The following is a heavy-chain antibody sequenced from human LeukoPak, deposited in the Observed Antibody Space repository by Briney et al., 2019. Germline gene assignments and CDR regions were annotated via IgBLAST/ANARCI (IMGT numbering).Heavy chain of an antibody. CDR2: ISGSGGTT. CDR3: AKGGYCSGGSCYPGYYFDY. Sequence: PGGSLRLSCAASGFTFSIYSMSWVRQAPGKGLEWVSAISGSGGTTYYADSVKGRFTISRDNSKNTLYLQMNSLRAEDTDVYYCAKGGYCSGGSCYPGYYFDYWGQGTLVTVSS. D-gene: IGHD2-15*01. CDR1: GFTFSIYS. J-gene: IGHJ4*02. V-gene: IGHV3-23*01.